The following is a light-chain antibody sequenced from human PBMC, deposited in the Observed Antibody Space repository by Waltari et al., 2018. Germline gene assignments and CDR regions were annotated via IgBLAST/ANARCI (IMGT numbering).Light chain of an antibody. Sequence: QSALTQPASVSGSPGQSITISCTGTSSDVGRYNYVSWYQQHPGKAPQLMIYDVTNRPSGVSNRFSGSKSGNTASLTISGLQAEDEADYYCSSYISSSTLELFGGGTSLTVL. CDR2: DVT. CDR3: SSYISSSTLEL. V-gene: IGLV2-14*03. CDR1: SSDVGRYNY. J-gene: IGLJ2*01.